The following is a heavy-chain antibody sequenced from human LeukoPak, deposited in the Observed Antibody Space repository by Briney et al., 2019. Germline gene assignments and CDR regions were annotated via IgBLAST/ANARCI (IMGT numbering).Heavy chain of an antibody. CDR2: IYYSGST. V-gene: IGHV4-59*01. Sequence: SETLSLTCPVSSGSISNYYWTWLRQPPGKELEWIGYIYYSGSTKYNPSLKSRVTISIDASKNQFSLKLSSVTAADTAVYYCARADLTRFGEFRGFDYWGQGALVTVSS. CDR1: SGSISNYY. J-gene: IGHJ4*02. D-gene: IGHD3-10*01. CDR3: ARADLTRFGEFRGFDY.